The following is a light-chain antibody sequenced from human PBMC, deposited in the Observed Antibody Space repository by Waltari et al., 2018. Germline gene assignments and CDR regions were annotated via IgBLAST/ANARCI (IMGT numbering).Light chain of an antibody. CDR1: QSISSW. Sequence: DRATSTCRASQSISSWLAWYQQKPGKAPKVMIYKASSLESGVPSRFSGSGSGTEFTLTISSLQPDDFATYYCQQYNSYPYTFGQGTKLEIK. J-gene: IGKJ2*01. V-gene: IGKV1-5*03. CDR3: QQYNSYPYT. CDR2: KAS.